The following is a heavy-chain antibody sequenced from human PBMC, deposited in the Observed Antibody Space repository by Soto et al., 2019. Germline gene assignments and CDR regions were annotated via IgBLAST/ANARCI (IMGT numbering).Heavy chain of an antibody. D-gene: IGHD2-2*01. J-gene: IGHJ5*02. V-gene: IGHV4-34*01. CDR3: ARGPDIVVVPAAEPGDWFDP. CDR1: GGSFSGYY. Sequence: SETLSLTCAVYGGSFSGYYWSWIRQPPGKGLEWIGEINHSGSTNYNPSLKSRVTISVDTSKNQFSLKLSSVTAADTAVYYCARGPDIVVVPAAEPGDWFDPWGQGTLVTVS. CDR2: INHSGST.